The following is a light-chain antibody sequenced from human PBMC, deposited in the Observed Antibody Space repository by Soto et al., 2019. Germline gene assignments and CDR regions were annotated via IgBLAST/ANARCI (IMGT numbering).Light chain of an antibody. J-gene: IGKJ3*01. Sequence: DIQMTQSPSTLSASVGDRVTITCRASQSISSWLAWYQQRPGKAPNLLIHTASTLKSGVPSRFIGSGSGTEFTLTISSLQPDDFAAYYCQHYDFNSGLTFGPGTKVDIK. CDR3: QHYDFNSGLT. CDR2: TAS. CDR1: QSISSW. V-gene: IGKV1-5*03.